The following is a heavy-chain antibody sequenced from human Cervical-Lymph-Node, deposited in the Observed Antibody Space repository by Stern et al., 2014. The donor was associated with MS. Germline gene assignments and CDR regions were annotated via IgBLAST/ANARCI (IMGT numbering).Heavy chain of an antibody. CDR2: ATDDGSYQ. Sequence: VQLVESGGGVVQPGKSLRLSCAASGFTFSDYGMHWVLQAPGKGLEWVALATDDGSYQYYADSVKGRFTVSRDNSKNPVLLQMNGLRPEDTAVYFCARDRGLTHYFYGMDVWGQGTTVTVSS. V-gene: IGHV3-30*03. J-gene: IGHJ6*02. CDR3: ARDRGLTHYFYGMDV. CDR1: GFTFSDYG. D-gene: IGHD3-10*01.